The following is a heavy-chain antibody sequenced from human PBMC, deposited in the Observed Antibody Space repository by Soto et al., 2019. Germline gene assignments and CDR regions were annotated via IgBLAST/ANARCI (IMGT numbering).Heavy chain of an antibody. J-gene: IGHJ6*02. CDR3: AKYRIRGAQCIYISMDV. CDR1: GFTFSSYA. Sequence: GGSQKLSTATSGFTFSSYARSWVRQAPRKLMVWVSAISGSGGSKYYEVSVKGRFTISRDNSKHTLYLQLNSMRAEHRGVYYCAKYRIRGAQCIYISMDVWGPGTTV. CDR2: ISGSGGSK. V-gene: IGHV3-23*01. D-gene: IGHD2-15*01.